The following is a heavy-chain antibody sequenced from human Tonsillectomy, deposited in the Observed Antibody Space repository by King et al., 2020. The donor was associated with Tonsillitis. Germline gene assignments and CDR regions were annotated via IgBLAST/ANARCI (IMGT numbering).Heavy chain of an antibody. Sequence: QLVQSGAEVKKPGESLKISCTGSGYSFTNYWIGWVRQMPGKGLEWMGVIYPGDSDTRYSPSYQGQVTISADKSISTAYLQWSSLKAADTAMYYCAGRPDRGNHQGFDYGRQGTLVTVSS. CDR2: IYPGDSDT. V-gene: IGHV5-51*01. D-gene: IGHD1-14*01. J-gene: IGHJ4*02. CDR3: AGRPDRGNHQGFDY. CDR1: GYSFTNYW.